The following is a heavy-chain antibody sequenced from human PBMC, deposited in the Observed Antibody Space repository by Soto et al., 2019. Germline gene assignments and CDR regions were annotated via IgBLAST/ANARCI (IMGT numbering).Heavy chain of an antibody. V-gene: IGHV1-69*12. CDR2: IIPIFGTA. Sequence: QVQLVQSGAEVKKPGSSVKVSCKASGGTFSSYAISWVRQAPGQGLEWMGGIIPIFGTANYAQKFQGRVTITADDSTSTAYMELSSLRSEDTAVYYCARLVDTAMVRFDWFDPWGQGTLVTVSS. D-gene: IGHD5-18*01. CDR3: ARLVDTAMVRFDWFDP. CDR1: GGTFSSYA. J-gene: IGHJ5*02.